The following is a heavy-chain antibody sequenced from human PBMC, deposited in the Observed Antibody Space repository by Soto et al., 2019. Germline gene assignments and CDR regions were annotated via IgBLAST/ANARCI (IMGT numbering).Heavy chain of an antibody. V-gene: IGHV4-4*07. Sequence: PSETRSLTYTVSGGSMSPHSWLWFRQPAGKGLEWSGRIYTSGSTNYNPSLKSRVTMSVDTSKNQFSLKLSSVTAADTAVYHCARDGQSSGWFRFDPWGQGTLVTVS. CDR3: ARDGQSSGWFRFDP. J-gene: IGHJ5*02. D-gene: IGHD6-19*01. CDR2: IYTSGST. CDR1: GGSMSPHS.